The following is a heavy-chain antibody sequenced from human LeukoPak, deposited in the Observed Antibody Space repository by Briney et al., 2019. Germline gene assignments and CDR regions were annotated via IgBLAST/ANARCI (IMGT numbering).Heavy chain of an antibody. CDR3: ARDKPPRLSTVTTPYYGMDV. J-gene: IGHJ6*02. CDR1: GFTFSSYG. D-gene: IGHD4-17*01. V-gene: IGHV3-30*03. Sequence: GGSLRLSCAASGFTFSSYGMHWVRQAPGKGLEWVAVISSDGNIQYYSDSVTGRFTISRDNSKNTLYLQMNSLRAEDTAVYYCARDKPPRLSTVTTPYYGMDVWGQGTTVTVSS. CDR2: ISSDGNIQ.